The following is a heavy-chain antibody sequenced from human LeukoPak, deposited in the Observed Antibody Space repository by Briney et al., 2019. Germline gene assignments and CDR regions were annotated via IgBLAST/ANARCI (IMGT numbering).Heavy chain of an antibody. J-gene: IGHJ3*02. V-gene: IGHV1-24*01. D-gene: IGHD3-10*01. CDR2: FYSEDGET. CDR1: GYTLTELS. Sequence: ASVTVSFKFSGYTLTELSMHWLRQAPAKELAWMGGFYSEDGETIYAQKFQGRVTMTEDTSTDTAYMELSRLRSEDTAVYYCAFPTRRGFGELFYAFDIWGQGTMVTVSS. CDR3: AFPTRRGFGELFYAFDI.